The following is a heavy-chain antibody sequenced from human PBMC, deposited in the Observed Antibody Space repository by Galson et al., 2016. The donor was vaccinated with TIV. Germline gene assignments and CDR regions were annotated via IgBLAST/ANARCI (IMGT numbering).Heavy chain of an antibody. CDR2: INSDGSTI. Sequence: LRLSCAASGFNFHNYWMHWVRQAPGMGLVWVSRINSDGSTISYVDSVTGRFTISRDNAKNTLFLQMNSLRAEDTAVYYCARTHDIALTPFDIWGQGTMVAVSS. D-gene: IGHD4/OR15-4a*01. J-gene: IGHJ3*02. CDR1: GFNFHNYW. CDR3: ARTHDIALTPFDI. V-gene: IGHV3-74*01.